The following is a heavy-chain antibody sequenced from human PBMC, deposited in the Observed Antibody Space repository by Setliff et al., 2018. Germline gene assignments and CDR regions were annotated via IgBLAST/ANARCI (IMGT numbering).Heavy chain of an antibody. CDR1: GFTFSSHW. Sequence: GGSLRLSCAAAGFTFSSHWVHWVRQAPGKGLEWVSFIRYDGSNKYYADSVKGRFTISRDNSKNTLYLQMNSLRAEDTAVYYCAKDGFQLLDPYYFDYWSQGTLVTVSS. CDR2: IRYDGSNK. J-gene: IGHJ4*02. CDR3: AKDGFQLLDPYYFDY. V-gene: IGHV3-30*02. D-gene: IGHD2-2*02.